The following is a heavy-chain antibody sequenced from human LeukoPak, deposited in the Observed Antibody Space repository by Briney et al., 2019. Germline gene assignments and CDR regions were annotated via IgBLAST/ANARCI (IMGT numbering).Heavy chain of an antibody. CDR1: GYSISSGYY. CDR2: IYYSGST. V-gene: IGHV4-38-2*02. J-gene: IGHJ6*03. Sequence: PSETLSLTCTVSGYSISSGYYWGWIRQPPGKGLEWIGSIYYSGSTYYNPSLKSRVTISVDTSKNQFSLKMSSVTAADTAVYFCARGGPPGYYYDYYMDVWGKGTTVTISS. CDR3: ARGGPPGYYYDYYMDV.